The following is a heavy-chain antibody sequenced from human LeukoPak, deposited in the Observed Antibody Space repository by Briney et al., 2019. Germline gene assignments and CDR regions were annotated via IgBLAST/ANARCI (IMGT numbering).Heavy chain of an antibody. Sequence: GGSLRLSCAASGFTFSSYGMSWVRQAPGKGLEWVSGIGGSGGTTYYADSVRGRFTISRDNSKNQLYLQMNSLRAEDTAVYYCAKDRLVVAYFDYWGQGTPVTVSS. J-gene: IGHJ4*02. CDR1: GFTFSSYG. D-gene: IGHD2-15*01. V-gene: IGHV3-23*01. CDR2: IGGSGGTT. CDR3: AKDRLVVAYFDY.